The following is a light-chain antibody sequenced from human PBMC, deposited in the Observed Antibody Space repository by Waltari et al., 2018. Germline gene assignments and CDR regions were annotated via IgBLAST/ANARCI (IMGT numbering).Light chain of an antibody. J-gene: IGLJ3*02. CDR3: MIWHRGVWV. CDR1: SGVTVVSYN. Sequence: QAVVTQPSSLSASPGASASLTCTLRSGVTVVSYNIYWYQQKAGSPPQFPLRYKSVSDKQLGSGVPSRFSGSKDASANVGILLISGLRSEDEADYYCMIWHRGVWVSGGGTQLTVL. CDR2: YKSVSDK. V-gene: IGLV5-45*03.